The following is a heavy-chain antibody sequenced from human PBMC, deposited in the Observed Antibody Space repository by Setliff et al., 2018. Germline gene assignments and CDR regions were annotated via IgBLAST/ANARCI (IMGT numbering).Heavy chain of an antibody. J-gene: IGHJ4*01. D-gene: IGHD7-27*01. CDR2: ISSDGTSI. CDR3: AGVHWTTNWFLHY. V-gene: IGHV3-23*03. CDR1: GLTFSSDA. Sequence: LRLSCAASGLTFSSDAMTWVRQTPGKGLEWVSVISSDGTSIYYADSVKGRFTISRDNSKNTLYLQMNRLRAEDTAIYYCAGVHWTTNWFLHYWGQGTLVTVSS.